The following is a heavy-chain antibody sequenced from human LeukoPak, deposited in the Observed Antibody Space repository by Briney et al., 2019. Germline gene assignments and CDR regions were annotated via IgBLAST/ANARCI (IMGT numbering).Heavy chain of an antibody. Sequence: GGSLRLSCAASGFTFGSYAMSWDRQAPGKGLEWVSAISGSGGSTYYADSVKGRFTISRDNSKSTLYLQMNTLRAEDTAVYYCAKDPVNWGQDSGTFDIWGQGTMVTVSS. V-gene: IGHV3-23*01. CDR3: AKDPVNWGQDSGTFDI. CDR2: ISGSGGST. CDR1: GFTFGSYA. J-gene: IGHJ3*02. D-gene: IGHD3-16*01.